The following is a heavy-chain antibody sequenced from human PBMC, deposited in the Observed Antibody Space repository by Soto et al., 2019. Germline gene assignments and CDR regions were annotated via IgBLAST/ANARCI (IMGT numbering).Heavy chain of an antibody. CDR3: ARDRTTSYFDY. V-gene: IGHV3-48*01. Sequence: EVQLVESGGGLVQPGGSLRLSCAASGFTFSSYSMNWVRQAPGKGLEWVSYISSSSSTIYYADSVKGRFTISRDNAKNSLYLQMNSLRAEDTAVYYCARDRTTSYFDYWGQGTLVTVSS. CDR2: ISSSSSTI. D-gene: IGHD4-17*01. CDR1: GFTFSSYS. J-gene: IGHJ4*02.